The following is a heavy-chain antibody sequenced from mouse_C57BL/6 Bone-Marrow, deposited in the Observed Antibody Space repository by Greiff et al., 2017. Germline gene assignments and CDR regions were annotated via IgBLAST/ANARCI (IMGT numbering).Heavy chain of an antibody. J-gene: IGHJ3*01. CDR2: ISSGGDYI. Sequence: EVKLMESGEGLVKPGGSLKLSCAASGFTFSSYAMSWVRQTPEKRLEWVAYISSGGDYIYYADTVKGRFTISRANARNTLYLQMSSLKSEDTAIYYCTRDPDSSDYVSLAYWGQGTLVTVSA. CDR3: TRDPDSSDYVSLAY. D-gene: IGHD3-2*02. CDR1: GFTFSSYA. V-gene: IGHV5-9-1*02.